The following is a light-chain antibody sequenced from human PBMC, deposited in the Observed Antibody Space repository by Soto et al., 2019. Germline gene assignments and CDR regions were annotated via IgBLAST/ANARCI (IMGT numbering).Light chain of an antibody. CDR2: EVN. J-gene: IGLJ1*01. Sequence: QSALTQPASVSGSPGQSITISCIGTSSDVGNYELVSWYQQLPGKAPKLIIYEVNNRPSGVSNRFSGSKSANTASLTISGLQAEDEADYYCASFTTSSTRVFGTGTKLTVL. CDR3: ASFTTSSTRV. V-gene: IGLV2-14*02. CDR1: SSDVGNYEL.